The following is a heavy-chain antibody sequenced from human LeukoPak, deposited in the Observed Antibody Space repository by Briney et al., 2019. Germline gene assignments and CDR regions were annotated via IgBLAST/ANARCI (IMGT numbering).Heavy chain of an antibody. V-gene: IGHV3-9*03. CDR2: ISWNSGSI. D-gene: IGHD3-9*01. Sequence: PGRSLRLSCAAYGFTFDDYAMHWVRQAPGKGLEWVSGISWNSGSIGYADSVKGRFTISRDNAKNSLYLQMNSLRAEDMALYYCAKGTYYDILTGSDYWGQGTLVTVSS. CDR1: GFTFDDYA. J-gene: IGHJ4*02. CDR3: AKGTYYDILTGSDY.